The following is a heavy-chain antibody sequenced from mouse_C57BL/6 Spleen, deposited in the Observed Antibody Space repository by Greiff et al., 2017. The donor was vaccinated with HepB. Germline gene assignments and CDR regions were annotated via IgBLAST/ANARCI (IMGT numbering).Heavy chain of an antibody. CDR2: IDPSDSYT. J-gene: IGHJ4*01. Sequence: QVQLQQPGAELVKPGASVKLSCKASGYTFTSYWMQWVKQRPGQGLEWIGEIDPSDSYTNYNQKFKGKATLTVDTSSSTAYMQLSSLTSEDSAVYYCAFPAMDYWGQGTSVTVSS. CDR1: GYTFTSYW. V-gene: IGHV1-50*01. CDR3: AFPAMDY.